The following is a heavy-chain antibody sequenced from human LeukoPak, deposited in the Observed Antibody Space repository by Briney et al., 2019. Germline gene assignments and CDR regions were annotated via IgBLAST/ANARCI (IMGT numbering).Heavy chain of an antibody. CDR3: ARSPDFWSGYPSLFDY. J-gene: IGHJ4*02. D-gene: IGHD3-3*01. CDR2: IYHSGST. CDR1: GYSISSGYY. V-gene: IGHV4-38-2*02. Sequence: PSETLSLTCTVSGYSISSGYYWGWIRQPPGKGLEWIGSIYHSGSTYYNPSLKSRVTISVDTSKNQFSLKLSSVTAADTAVYYCARSPDFWSGYPSLFDYWGQGTLVTVSS.